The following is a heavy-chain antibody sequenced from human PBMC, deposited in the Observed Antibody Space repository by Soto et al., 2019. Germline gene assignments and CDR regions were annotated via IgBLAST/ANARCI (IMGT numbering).Heavy chain of an antibody. CDR1: GFTFSSFS. CDR3: ARVYDDYYYYYGLDV. CDR2: ISRDSSYI. J-gene: IGHJ6*02. D-gene: IGHD4-17*01. V-gene: IGHV3-21*01. Sequence: EVQLVESGGGLVKPGGSMRLSCAASGFTFSSFSMSWVRQAPGKGLEWVSSISRDSSYIYYTDSLKGRVTISRDNARNSLYLHMNSMSAEDTAVYYCARVYDDYYYYYGLDVWGQGTTVTVSS.